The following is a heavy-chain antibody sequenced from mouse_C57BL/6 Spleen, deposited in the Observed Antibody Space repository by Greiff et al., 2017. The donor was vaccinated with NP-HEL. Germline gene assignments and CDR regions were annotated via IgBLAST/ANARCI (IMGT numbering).Heavy chain of an antibody. J-gene: IGHJ4*01. CDR2: IDPSDSYT. D-gene: IGHD1-1*01. V-gene: IGHV1-69*01. CDR1: GYTFTSYW. CDR3: ARRGLRAMDD. Sequence: QVQLQQPGAELVMPGASVKLSCKASGYTFTSYWMHWVKQRPGQGLEWIGEIDPSDSYTNYNQKFKGKSTLTVDKSSSTAYMQLSSLTSEDSAVYYCARRGLRAMDDWGQGTSVTVSS.